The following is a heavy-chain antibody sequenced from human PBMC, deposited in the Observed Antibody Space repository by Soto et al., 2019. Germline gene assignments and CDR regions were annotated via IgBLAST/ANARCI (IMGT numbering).Heavy chain of an antibody. CDR1: EFTFSRYG. CDR3: ARVPDLDYCSRTSCLYYFDY. J-gene: IGHJ4*02. V-gene: IGHV3-23*01. Sequence: GGSLRLSCVAAEFTFSRYGRTWVSQAPGKGLEWVSTINSNGGSTYYTDSVKGRFTISRDNSKNSLYLQMNGLRAEDTAVYFCARVPDLDYCSRTSCLYYFDYWGQGALVTVSS. D-gene: IGHD2-2*01. CDR2: INSNGGST.